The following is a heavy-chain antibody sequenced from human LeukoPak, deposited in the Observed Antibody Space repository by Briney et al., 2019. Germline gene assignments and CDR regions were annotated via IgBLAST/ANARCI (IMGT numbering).Heavy chain of an antibody. CDR3: ARQTAGWD. Sequence: SQSLSLTCAISGDSVSSNTTSWNWIRQSPSRGLEWLGRTYYRSKWYNDYAVSVESRITIDPDTSKNQFSLQLNSVTPEDTAIYYCARQTAGWDWGQGTLVTVSS. V-gene: IGHV6-1*01. D-gene: IGHD1-26*01. CDR2: TYYRSKWYN. J-gene: IGHJ4*02. CDR1: GDSVSSNTTS.